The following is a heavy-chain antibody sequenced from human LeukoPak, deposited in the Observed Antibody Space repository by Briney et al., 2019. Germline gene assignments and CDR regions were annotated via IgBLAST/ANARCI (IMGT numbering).Heavy chain of an antibody. CDR3: ARDRVAGTYYFDY. CDR2: ISYDGSNK. J-gene: IGHJ4*02. Sequence: GRSLRLSCAASGFTFSSYGMHWVRQAPGKGLEWVAVISYDGSNKYYADSVKGRFTISRDNSKNTLYLQMNSLRAEDTAVYYCARDRVAGTYYFDYWGQGTLVTVSS. CDR1: GFTFSSYG. D-gene: IGHD6-19*01. V-gene: IGHV3-30*03.